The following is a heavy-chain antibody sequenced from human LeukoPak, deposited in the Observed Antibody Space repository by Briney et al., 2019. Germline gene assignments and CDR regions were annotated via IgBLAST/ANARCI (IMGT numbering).Heavy chain of an antibody. Sequence: PGGSLRLSCAASGFTFSSYGMHWVRQAPGKGLEWVAIIWYGGGDKYYVDSVKGRFTISRDDSKNTLYLQMNSLRAEDTAVYYCARDLVATTGSNYMDVWGKGTTVTVSS. CDR3: ARDLVATTGSNYMDV. CDR2: IWYGGGDK. D-gene: IGHD5-12*01. V-gene: IGHV3-33*08. J-gene: IGHJ6*03. CDR1: GFTFSSYG.